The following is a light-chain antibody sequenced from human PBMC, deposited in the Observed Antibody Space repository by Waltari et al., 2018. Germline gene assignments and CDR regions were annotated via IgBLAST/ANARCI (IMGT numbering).Light chain of an antibody. CDR1: SSDVGGYNY. CDR3: CSYAGSFRYV. Sequence: QSALTQPRSVSGSPGQSVTVSCTGTSSDVGGYNYVSWYQQHPGKAPKLLISDVSNRPAGCPGRFSGSKSGNTASLTISGLQAEDEADYYCCSYAGSFRYVFGSGTKVTVL. CDR2: DVS. V-gene: IGLV2-11*01. J-gene: IGLJ1*01.